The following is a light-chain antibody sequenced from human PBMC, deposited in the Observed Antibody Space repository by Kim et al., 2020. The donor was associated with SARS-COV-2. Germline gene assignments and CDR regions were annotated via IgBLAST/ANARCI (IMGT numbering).Light chain of an antibody. J-gene: IGKJ2*01. V-gene: IGKV3-15*01. CDR2: GAS. CDR1: QTVRSN. Sequence: EIVMTQSPATLSVSPGESVTLSCRASQTVRSNLAWYQQKPGQAPRLLIYGASVRDTTVPARFTVSGSGTEFTLTFSSLQSEDFAVYYCQQYNDWPYTFGQGTKLEI. CDR3: QQYNDWPYT.